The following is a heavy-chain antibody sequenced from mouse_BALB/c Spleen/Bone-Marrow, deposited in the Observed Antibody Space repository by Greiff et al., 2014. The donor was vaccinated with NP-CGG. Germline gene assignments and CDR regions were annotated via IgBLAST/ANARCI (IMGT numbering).Heavy chain of an antibody. Sequence: VHVKQSGPGLVAPSQSLSITCTVSGFSLTXYXVNXXXXXXXXXXXXXGVIWAGGSTNYNLALMSRLSISKDNSKSQVFLTMXXXXXXXTAMYYXXXXHXYYYEAMXYWGQGTSVTVSS. CDR3: XXXHXYYYEAMXY. D-gene: IGHD1-1*01. CDR1: GFSLTXYX. CDR2: IWAGGST. V-gene: IGHV2-9*02. J-gene: IGHJ4*01.